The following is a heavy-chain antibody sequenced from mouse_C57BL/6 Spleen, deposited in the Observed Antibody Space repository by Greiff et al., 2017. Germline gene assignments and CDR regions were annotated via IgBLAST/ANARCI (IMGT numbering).Heavy chain of an antibody. CDR3: ARYRTTVVGDCDY. CDR1: GFTFTDYY. Sequence: EVQLVESGGGLVQPGGSLSLSCAASGFTFTDYYMSWVRQPPGKALEWLGFIRNKANGYTTEYSASVKGRFTISRDNYQSILYLQMNALRAEASATYYCARYRTTVVGDCDYWGQGTTLTVSS. V-gene: IGHV7-3*01. J-gene: IGHJ2*01. CDR2: IRNKANGYTT. D-gene: IGHD1-1*01.